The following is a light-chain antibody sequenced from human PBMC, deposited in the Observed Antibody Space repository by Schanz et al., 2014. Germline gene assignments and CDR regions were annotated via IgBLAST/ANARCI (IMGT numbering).Light chain of an antibody. J-gene: IGLJ3*02. CDR1: SSDVGGYNY. Sequence: QSALTQPPSASGSPGQSVTISCTGTSSDVGGYNYVSWYQQHPGKAPKLMIYDVSNRPSGVSNRFSGSKSGNTASLTISGLQAEDEADYHCSSYTSSSFWVFGGGTKVTV. CDR3: SSYTSSSFWV. CDR2: DVS. V-gene: IGLV2-14*01.